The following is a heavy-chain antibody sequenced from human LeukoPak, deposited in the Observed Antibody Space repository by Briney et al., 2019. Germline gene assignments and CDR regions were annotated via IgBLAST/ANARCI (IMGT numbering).Heavy chain of an antibody. V-gene: IGHV3-23*01. J-gene: IGHJ4*02. Sequence: GGSLRLSCAASGFFFSDSAMAWVRQAPGKGLEWVSTTTGRGDDTHYADSVKGRFTFSRDNSKNTMYLQMNSPRAEDTAVYYCARLGARQMLEYWGQGTLVTVSS. D-gene: IGHD4-17*01. CDR2: TTGRGDDT. CDR3: ARLGARQMLEY. CDR1: GFFFSDSA.